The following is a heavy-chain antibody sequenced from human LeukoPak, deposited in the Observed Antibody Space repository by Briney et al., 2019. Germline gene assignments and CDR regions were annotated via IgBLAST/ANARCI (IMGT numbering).Heavy chain of an antibody. Sequence: SETLSLTCTVSGGSISSYYWSWIRQPPGKGLEXXXXIYYSGSTNYNPSLKSRVTISVDTSKNQSSLKLSSVTAADTAVYYCAGEYYDILTGYYTGGNWGQGTLVTVSS. CDR3: AGEYYDILTGYYTGGN. D-gene: IGHD3-9*01. V-gene: IGHV4-59*01. J-gene: IGHJ4*02. CDR1: GGSISSYY. CDR2: IYYSGST.